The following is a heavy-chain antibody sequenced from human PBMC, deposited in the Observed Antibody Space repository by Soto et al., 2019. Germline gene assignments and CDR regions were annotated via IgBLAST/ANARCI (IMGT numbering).Heavy chain of an antibody. D-gene: IGHD2-2*02. CDR2: ISHSGST. CDR1: GGSISSAAYY. V-gene: IGHV4-31*03. J-gene: IGHJ4*02. CDR3: AREYTYGSNFFDC. Sequence: QVQLQESGPGLVKPSQTLSLTCTVSGGSISSAAYYWSWIRQHPGKGLEWIGYISHSGSTYYNPCRMSRVNVSVDASQNQFPLRLPSVTAVDTAVYYCAREYTYGSNFFDCWGQGALVTVSS.